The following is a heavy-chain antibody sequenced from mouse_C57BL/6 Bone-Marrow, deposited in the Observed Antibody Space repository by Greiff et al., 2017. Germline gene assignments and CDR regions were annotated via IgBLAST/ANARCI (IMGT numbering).Heavy chain of an antibody. D-gene: IGHD1-1*01. CDR3: ARSPPDYYGSSYGWYFDV. Sequence: QVQLQQSGAELVRPGTSVKMSCKASGYTFTNYWIGWAKQRPGHGLEWIGDIYPGGGYTNYNEKFKGKATLTADKSSSTAYMQFSSLTSEDSAIYDCARSPPDYYGSSYGWYFDVWGTGTTVTVSS. J-gene: IGHJ1*03. CDR2: IYPGGGYT. CDR1: GYTFTNYW. V-gene: IGHV1-63*01.